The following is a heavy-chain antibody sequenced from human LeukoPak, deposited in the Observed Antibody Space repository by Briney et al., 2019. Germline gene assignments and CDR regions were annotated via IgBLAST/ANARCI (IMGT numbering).Heavy chain of an antibody. J-gene: IGHJ4*02. Sequence: PSETLSLTCTVSGGSISSSSSYWGWIRQPPGKGLEWIGSVYYSGITYYNPSLKSRVTISLDTSKNQFSLKLSSVTAADTAVYYCARLAKTTRWLMYYFDYWGQGTLVTVSS. CDR3: ARLAKTTRWLMYYFDY. V-gene: IGHV4-39*01. CDR1: GGSISSSSSY. CDR2: VYYSGIT. D-gene: IGHD5-24*01.